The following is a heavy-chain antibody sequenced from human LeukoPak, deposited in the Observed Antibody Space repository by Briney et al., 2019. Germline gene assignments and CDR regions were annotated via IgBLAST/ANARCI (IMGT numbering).Heavy chain of an antibody. V-gene: IGHV1-69*04. D-gene: IGHD1-1*01. J-gene: IGHJ5*02. CDR1: GDTFGNYA. CDR2: IIPIVPIT. CDR3: ARGPKVLVVPDRRNDRNDP. Sequence: ASVKVSCKASGDTFGNYAINWVRQAPGQGLEWMGRIIPIVPITNYAQKFQGRVTITADKSTSTAYLELSSPSSEDTAVYYCARGPKVLVVPDRRNDRNDPWGQGTLVTVPS.